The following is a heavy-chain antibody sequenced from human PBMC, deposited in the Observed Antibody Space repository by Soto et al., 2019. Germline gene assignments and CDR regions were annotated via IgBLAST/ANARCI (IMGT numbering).Heavy chain of an antibody. CDR3: AHSQTGYSSSWYRGNDAFDI. CDR2: IYWDDDK. CDR1: GFSLSTSGVG. D-gene: IGHD6-13*01. J-gene: IGHJ3*02. Sequence: QITLKESGPTLVKPTHTLTLTCTFSGFSLSTSGVGVGWIRQPPGKALEWLALIYWDDDKRYSPSLKIRLSITKDTAKNLVVLTMTNIDPVHTATYYCAHSQTGYSSSWYRGNDAFDIWRQGTMVTVSS. V-gene: IGHV2-5*02.